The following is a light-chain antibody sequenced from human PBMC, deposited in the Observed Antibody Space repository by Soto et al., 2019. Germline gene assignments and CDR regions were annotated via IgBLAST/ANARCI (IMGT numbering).Light chain of an antibody. V-gene: IGKV3-20*01. CDR2: GAS. J-gene: IGKJ1*01. Sequence: IVMTQSPASLSLSPGEGATLSCRASESISSHLVWYQQKPGQAPRLLIYGASNRATGIPDRFGGSGSGADFTLTISRLEPEDFAVYYCQQYGSSPRTFGQGTKV. CDR3: QQYGSSPRT. CDR1: ESISSH.